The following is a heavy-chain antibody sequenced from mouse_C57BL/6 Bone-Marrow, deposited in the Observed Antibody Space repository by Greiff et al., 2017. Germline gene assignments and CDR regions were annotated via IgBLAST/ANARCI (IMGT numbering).Heavy chain of an antibody. CDR3: ARPHYYGSSYRYFDY. CDR2: IHPNSGST. Sequence: VQLQQPGAELVKPGASVKLSCKASGYTFTSYWMHWVKQRPGQGLEWIGMIHPNSGSTNYNEKFKSKATLTVDKSSSTAYMQLSSLTSEDSAVYYCARPHYYGSSYRYFDYWGQGTTLTVSS. J-gene: IGHJ2*01. V-gene: IGHV1-64*01. D-gene: IGHD1-1*01. CDR1: GYTFTSYW.